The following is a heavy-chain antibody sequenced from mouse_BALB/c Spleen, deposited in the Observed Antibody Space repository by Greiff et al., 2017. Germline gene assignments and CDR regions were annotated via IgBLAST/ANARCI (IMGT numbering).Heavy chain of an antibody. J-gene: IGHJ2*01. D-gene: IGHD1-1*01. CDR1: GYAFTNYL. CDR2: INPGSGGT. CDR3: ARGGTFDY. Sequence: QVQLQQSGAELVRPGTSVKVSCKASGYAFTNYLIEWVKQRPGQGLEWIGVINPGSGGTNYNEKFKGKATLTADKSSSTAYMQLSSLTSDDSAVYFCARGGTFDYWGQGTTLTVSS. V-gene: IGHV1-54*03.